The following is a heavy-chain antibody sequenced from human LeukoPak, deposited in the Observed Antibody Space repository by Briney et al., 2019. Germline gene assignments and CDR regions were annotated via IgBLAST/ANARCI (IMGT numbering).Heavy chain of an antibody. V-gene: IGHV4-61*02. CDR2: IYTSGST. Sequence: SQTLSLTCTVSGGSISSASYYWSWIRQPAGKGLEWIGRIYTSGSTNYNPSLKSRVTISVDTSKNQFSLKLSSVTAADTAVYYCARGGPDYYYYYMDVWGKGTTVTVSS. CDR1: GGSISSASYY. CDR3: ARGGPDYYYYYMDV. J-gene: IGHJ6*03.